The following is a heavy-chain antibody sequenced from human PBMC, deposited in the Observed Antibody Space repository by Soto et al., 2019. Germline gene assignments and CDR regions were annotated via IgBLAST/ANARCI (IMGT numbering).Heavy chain of an antibody. D-gene: IGHD2-15*01. CDR1: GFTFSSYG. CDR2: IWYDGSNK. J-gene: IGHJ6*03. CDR3: ARGSGYYYYYYMDV. V-gene: IGHV3-33*01. Sequence: GGSLRLSCAASGFTFSSYGMHWVRQAPGKGLEWVAVIWYDGSNKYYADSVKGRFTISRDNSKNTLYLQMNSLRAEDTAVYYCARGSGYYYYYYMDVWGKGTTVTVSS.